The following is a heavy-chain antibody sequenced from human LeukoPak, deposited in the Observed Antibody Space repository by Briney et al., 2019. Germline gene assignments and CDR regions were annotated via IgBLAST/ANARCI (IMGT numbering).Heavy chain of an antibody. CDR2: INHSGST. CDR1: GGSFSGYY. Sequence: SETLSLTCAVYGGSFSGYYWSWIRQPPGKGLEWSGEINHSGSTNYNPSLKSRVTISVDTSKNQFSLKLNSVTAADTAVYYCAGPTNSRGQFDYWGQGTLATVSS. V-gene: IGHV4-34*01. CDR3: AGPTNSRGQFDY. D-gene: IGHD4-23*01. J-gene: IGHJ4*02.